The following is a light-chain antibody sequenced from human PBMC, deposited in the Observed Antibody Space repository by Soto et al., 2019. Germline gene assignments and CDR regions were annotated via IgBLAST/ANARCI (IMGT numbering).Light chain of an antibody. CDR3: QQTNNWPNT. Sequence: EIVLTQSPATLSVSPGERATLSCRASQSVSSNLAWYQQTVGQAPGLLIWGASNRVTGIPARFSGSGSGTEFTLTISSLQSEDFAVYYCQQTNNWPNTFGQGTKLEI. J-gene: IGKJ2*01. CDR1: QSVSSN. CDR2: GAS. V-gene: IGKV3-15*01.